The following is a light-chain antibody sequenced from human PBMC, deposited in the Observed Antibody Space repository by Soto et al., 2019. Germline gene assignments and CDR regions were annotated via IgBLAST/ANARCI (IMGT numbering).Light chain of an antibody. J-gene: IGLJ1*01. CDR3: QSYDSSLTGSRV. CDR2: VNT. CDR1: SSNIGAGYD. Sequence: QSVLTPPPSVSGAPGQRVTISCTGSSSNIGAGYDVHWYQHLPGAAPKLLIYVNTNRPSGVPDRFSGSKSGTSASLAITGLQAEDEADYYCQSYDSSLTGSRVFGTGTKVTVL. V-gene: IGLV1-40*01.